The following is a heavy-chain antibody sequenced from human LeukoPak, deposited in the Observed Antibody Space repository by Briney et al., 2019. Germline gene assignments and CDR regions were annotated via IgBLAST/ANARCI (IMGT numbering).Heavy chain of an antibody. J-gene: IGHJ4*02. D-gene: IGHD5-24*01. Sequence: GGSLRLSCAASQFTFNDYAMSWVRQAPGKGLEWVSGTNWHGGSRYYADSVKGGFTISRDNAKNSLYLQMNSLRAEDTALYHCARVGPLSGGQFYFDYWGQGTLVTVSS. CDR1: QFTFNDYA. CDR2: TNWHGGSR. CDR3: ARVGPLSGGQFYFDY. V-gene: IGHV3-20*01.